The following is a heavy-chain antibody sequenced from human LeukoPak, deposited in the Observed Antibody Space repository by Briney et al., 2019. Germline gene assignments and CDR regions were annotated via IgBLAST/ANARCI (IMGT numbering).Heavy chain of an antibody. CDR2: INPNSGGT. J-gene: IGHJ6*03. CDR1: GYTFTGYY. V-gene: IGHV1-2*02. D-gene: IGHD3-9*01. Sequence: ASVKVSCKASGYTFTGYYMHWVRQAPGQGLEWMGWINPNSGGTNYAQKFQGRVTLTRDTSINTAFMELTSLRSDDTAVYYCAKGSGSIFSNGPYYYYYYMDLWGKGTTVTVSS. CDR3: AKGSGSIFSNGPYYYYYYMDL.